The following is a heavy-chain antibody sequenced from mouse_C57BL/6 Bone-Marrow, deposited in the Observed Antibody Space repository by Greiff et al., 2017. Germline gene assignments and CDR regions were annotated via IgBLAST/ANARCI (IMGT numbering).Heavy chain of an antibody. CDR2: IYPSDSET. CDR3: ARSIVEYFDV. J-gene: IGHJ1*03. D-gene: IGHD2-5*01. V-gene: IGHV1-61*01. CDR1: GYTFTSYW. Sequence: QVQLQQPGAELVRPGSSVKLSCKASGYTFTSYWMDWVKQRPGQGLEWIGNIYPSDSETHYNQKFKDKATLTVDKSSSTAYMQLSSLTSEDSAVYDCARSIVEYFDVWGTGTTVTVSS.